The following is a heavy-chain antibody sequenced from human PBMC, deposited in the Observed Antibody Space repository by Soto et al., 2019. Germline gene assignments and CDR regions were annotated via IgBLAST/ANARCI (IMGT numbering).Heavy chain of an antibody. J-gene: IGHJ6*02. D-gene: IGHD3-9*01. CDR1: GYTFTSFG. V-gene: IGHV1-18*01. CDR2: VSTYNGNT. Sequence: AAVKVSCKASGYTFTSFGISWVRQAPGQGLEWMGWVSTYNGNTNYSQNLQGRVTMTTDTSTTTAYMEVRSLRSDDTAVYYCARDYHYAILPGQNSPYYYYYGMDVWG. CDR3: ARDYHYAILPGQNSPYYYYYGMDV.